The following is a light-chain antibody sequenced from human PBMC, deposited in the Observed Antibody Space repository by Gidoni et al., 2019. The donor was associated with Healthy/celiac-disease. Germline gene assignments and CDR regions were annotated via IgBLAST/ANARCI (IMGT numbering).Light chain of an antibody. V-gene: IGKV1-9*01. CDR1: QGISSY. CDR3: QQLNSYPPT. CDR2: AAS. J-gene: IGKJ4*01. Sequence: IQLTQSPSSLSDSVGDRVTITCRASQGISSYLSWYQQKPGKDPKLLIYAASTLQSGVPSRFSGSGSGTDFTLTISSLQPEDFATYYCQQLNSYPPTFGGGTKVEIK.